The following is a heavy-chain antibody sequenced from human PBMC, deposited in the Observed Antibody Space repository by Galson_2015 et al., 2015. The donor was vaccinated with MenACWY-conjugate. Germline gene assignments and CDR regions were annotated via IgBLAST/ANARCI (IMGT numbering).Heavy chain of an antibody. V-gene: IGHV3-64*01. D-gene: IGHD4-11*01. CDR1: GFTFSSYA. Sequence: SLRLSCAASGFTFSSYAMHWVRQAPGKGLEYVSAISSNGGSTYYANSVKGRFTISRDNSKNTLYLQMGSLRAEDMAVYYCARGATVMTRWLDPWGQGTLVTVSS. CDR2: ISSNGGST. CDR3: ARGATVMTRWLDP. J-gene: IGHJ5*02.